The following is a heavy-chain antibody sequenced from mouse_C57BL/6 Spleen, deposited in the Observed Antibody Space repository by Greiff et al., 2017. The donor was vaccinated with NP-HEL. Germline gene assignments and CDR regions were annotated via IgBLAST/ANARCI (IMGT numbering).Heavy chain of an antibody. CDR3: ARSGTTVVVDV. J-gene: IGHJ1*03. CDR1: GYTFTSYD. V-gene: IGHV1-85*01. D-gene: IGHD1-1*01. Sequence: VKLMESGPELVKPGASVKLSCKASGYTFTSYDINWVKQRPGQGLEWIGWIYPRDGSTKYNEKFKGKATLTVDTSSSTAYMELHSLTSEDSAVYFCARSGTTVVVDVWGTGTTVTVSS. CDR2: IYPRDGST.